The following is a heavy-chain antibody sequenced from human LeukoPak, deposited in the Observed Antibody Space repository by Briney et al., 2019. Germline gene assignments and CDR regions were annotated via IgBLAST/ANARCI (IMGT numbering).Heavy chain of an antibody. CDR1: GFTYSSYG. D-gene: IGHD3-22*01. Sequence: GGSLRLSCAASGFTYSSYGMHWIRQAPGKGLEWVAFIRYDGSNKYYADSVKGRFTISRDNSKNTLYLQMHSLRAEDTAVYYCAKGYYYYDSSGYQYYFDYWGQGTLVTVSS. V-gene: IGHV3-30*02. J-gene: IGHJ4*02. CDR2: IRYDGSNK. CDR3: AKGYYYYDSSGYQYYFDY.